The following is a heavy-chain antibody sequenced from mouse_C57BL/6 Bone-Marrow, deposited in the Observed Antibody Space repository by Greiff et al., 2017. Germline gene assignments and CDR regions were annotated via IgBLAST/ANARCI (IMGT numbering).Heavy chain of an antibody. CDR1: GFNIKDDY. CDR3: TTDSLYYYAMDY. V-gene: IGHV14-4*01. CDR2: IDPENGDT. J-gene: IGHJ4*01. D-gene: IGHD2-12*01. Sequence: EVPLQQSGAELVRPGASVKLSCTASGFNIKDDYMHWVKQRPEQGLEWIGWIDPENGDTEYASKFQGKATITADTSSNPAYLQLSSLTSEDTAVYYCTTDSLYYYAMDYWGQGTSVTVSS.